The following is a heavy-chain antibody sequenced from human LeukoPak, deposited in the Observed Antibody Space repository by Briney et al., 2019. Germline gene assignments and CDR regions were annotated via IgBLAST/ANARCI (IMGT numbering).Heavy chain of an antibody. CDR1: GGSISSYY. CDR2: IYYSGNT. J-gene: IGHJ1*01. CDR3: ARGAVASSFPEYFQH. D-gene: IGHD6-19*01. V-gene: IGHV4-59*01. Sequence: SETLSLTCTASGGSISSYYWSWIRQPPGKGLEWIGYIYYSGNTNYNPSLKSRVTISVDTSKNQFSLKLSSVTPADTAVYYCARGAVASSFPEYFQHWGQGTLVTVSS.